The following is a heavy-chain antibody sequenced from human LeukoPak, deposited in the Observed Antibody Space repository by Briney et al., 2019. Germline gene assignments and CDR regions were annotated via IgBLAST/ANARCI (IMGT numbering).Heavy chain of an antibody. V-gene: IGHV4-31*03. CDR2: MYYSGTT. J-gene: IGHJ5*02. Sequence: PSGTLSLTCTVSGGSISSSGSYWTWLRQHPGKGLEWIAYMYYSGTTYYNPSPRSRITISVGTSKNQFSLTLSSVTAADTAVYYCAKYYHVSSGYSNWLDPWGQGTLVTVSS. CDR1: GGSISSSGSY. D-gene: IGHD3-22*01. CDR3: AKYYHVSSGYSNWLDP.